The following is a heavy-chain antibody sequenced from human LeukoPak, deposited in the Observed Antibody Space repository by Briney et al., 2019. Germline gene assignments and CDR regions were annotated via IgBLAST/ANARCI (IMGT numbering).Heavy chain of an antibody. J-gene: IGHJ3*02. V-gene: IGHV1-18*01. CDR1: GYTFTSYG. CDR3: VRGDGTGTTSRFGAFDI. Sequence: ASVKVSCKASGYTFTSYGISWVRQAPGQGLEWMGWISAYNGNTNYAQKLQGRVTMTTDTSTSTAYMELRSLRSDDTAVYYCVRGDGTGTTSRFGAFDIWGQGTMVTVSS. D-gene: IGHD1-1*01. CDR2: ISAYNGNT.